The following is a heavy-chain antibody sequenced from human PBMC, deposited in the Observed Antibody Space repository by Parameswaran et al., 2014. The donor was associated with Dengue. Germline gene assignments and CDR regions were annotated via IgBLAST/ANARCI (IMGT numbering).Heavy chain of an antibody. J-gene: IGHJ6*02. CDR3: ARPKNVLLWFGELLQKRNYYYYGMDV. V-gene: IGHV1-8*01. CDR2: MNPNSGNT. D-gene: IGHD3-10*01. Sequence: WVRQAPGQGLEWMGWMNPNSGNTGYAQKFHGRVTMTRNTSISTAYMELSSLRSEDTAVYYCARPKNVLLWFGELLQKRNYYYYGMDVWGQGTTVTVSS.